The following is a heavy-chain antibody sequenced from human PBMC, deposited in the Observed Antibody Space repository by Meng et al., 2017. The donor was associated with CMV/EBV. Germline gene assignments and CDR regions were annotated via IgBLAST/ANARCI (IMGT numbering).Heavy chain of an antibody. CDR1: GGSISGYN. V-gene: IGHV4-34*01. Sequence: VLVRRGGDVVLRLSGPLSLTCAVYGGSISGYNWSWIRQPPGKGLEWIGEINHSGSTNYNPSLKSRVTISVDTSKNQFSLKLSSVTAADTAVYYCARGVGGWFDPWGQGTLVTVSS. D-gene: IGHD1-26*01. J-gene: IGHJ5*02. CDR3: ARGVGGWFDP. CDR2: INHSGST.